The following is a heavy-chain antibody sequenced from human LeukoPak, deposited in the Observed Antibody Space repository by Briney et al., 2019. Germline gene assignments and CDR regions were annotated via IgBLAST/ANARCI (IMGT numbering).Heavy chain of an antibody. CDR1: GFTFSSYG. J-gene: IGHJ4*02. V-gene: IGHV3-30*18. CDR2: ISYDGSNK. CDR3: AKGGRWLQLAGVSY. Sequence: GGSLRLSCAASGFTFSSYGMHWVRQAPGKGLEWVAVISYDGSNKYYADSVKGRFTISRDNSKNTLYLQMNSLRAEDTAVYYWAKGGRWLQLAGVSYWGREPWSPSPQ. D-gene: IGHD5-24*01.